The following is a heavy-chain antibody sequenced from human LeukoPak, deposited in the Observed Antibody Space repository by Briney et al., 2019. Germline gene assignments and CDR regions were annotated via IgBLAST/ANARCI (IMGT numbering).Heavy chain of an antibody. J-gene: IGHJ5*02. V-gene: IGHV4-31*03. Sequence: PSETLSLTCTVSGGSISSGDFYWSWIRQHPGKGLEWIGYIYYSGTTYYSPSLKSRVTISLDTTKNQFSLKLSSVTAADTAVYYCARVRIAARENWFDPWGQGTLVTVSS. CDR1: GGSISSGDFY. CDR3: ARVRIAARENWFDP. CDR2: IYYSGTT. D-gene: IGHD6-6*01.